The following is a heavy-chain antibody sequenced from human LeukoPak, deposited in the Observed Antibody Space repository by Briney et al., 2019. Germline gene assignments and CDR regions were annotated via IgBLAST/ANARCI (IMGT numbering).Heavy chain of an antibody. CDR1: GGSISSSSYY. V-gene: IGHV4-39*07. J-gene: IGHJ6*03. CDR3: ARIAPVLRFLESRDMDV. D-gene: IGHD3-3*01. Sequence: SETLSLTCTVSGGSISSSSYYWGWIRLPPGKGLEWIGSIYYSGSTYYNPSLKSRVTISVDTSKNQFSLKLSSVTAADTAVYYCARIAPVLRFLESRDMDVWGKGTTVTVSS. CDR2: IYYSGST.